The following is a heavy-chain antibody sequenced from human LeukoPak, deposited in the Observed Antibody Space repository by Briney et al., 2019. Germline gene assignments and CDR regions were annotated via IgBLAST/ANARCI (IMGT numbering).Heavy chain of an antibody. J-gene: IGHJ3*02. V-gene: IGHV4-59*08. Sequence: SETLSLTCTVSGGSISSYYWSWIRQPPGKGLEWIGYIYYSGSTNYNPSLKSRVTISVDTSKNQFSLKLSSVTAADTAVYYRARHCLYYDFWSGYAFDIWGQGTMVTVSS. D-gene: IGHD3-3*01. CDR2: IYYSGST. CDR1: GGSISSYY. CDR3: ARHCLYYDFWSGYAFDI.